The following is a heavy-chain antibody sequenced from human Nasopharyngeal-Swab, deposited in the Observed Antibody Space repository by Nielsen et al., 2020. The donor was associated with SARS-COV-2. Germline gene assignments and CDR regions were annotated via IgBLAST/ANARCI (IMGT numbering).Heavy chain of an antibody. Sequence: RQAPGKGLEWIGRIYTSGSTNYNPSLKSRVTMSVDTSKNQFSLKLSSVTAADTAVYYCARDPYAYSSSWYGDSGYFDYWGQGTLVTVSS. CDR3: ARDPYAYSSSWYGDSGYFDY. J-gene: IGHJ4*02. CDR2: IYTSGST. V-gene: IGHV4-4*07. D-gene: IGHD6-13*01.